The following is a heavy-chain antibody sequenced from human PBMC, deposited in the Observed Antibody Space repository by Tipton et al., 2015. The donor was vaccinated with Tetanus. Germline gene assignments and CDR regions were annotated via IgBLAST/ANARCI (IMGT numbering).Heavy chain of an antibody. Sequence: SLRLSCAASGFRFDTYAMFWARQVPGKGLEWVSGITWNSGYIDYADSVKGRFTISRDNAKNSLYLQMNSLRAEDTALYYCAKGLGFYGMDVWGQGTTVTVSS. CDR1: GFRFDTYA. J-gene: IGHJ6*02. D-gene: IGHD3-3*01. CDR2: ITWNSGYI. CDR3: AKGLGFYGMDV. V-gene: IGHV3-9*01.